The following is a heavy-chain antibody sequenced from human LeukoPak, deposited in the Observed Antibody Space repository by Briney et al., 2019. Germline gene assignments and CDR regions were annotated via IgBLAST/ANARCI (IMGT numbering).Heavy chain of an antibody. CDR1: GYTFTGYY. J-gene: IGHJ5*02. CDR3: ARRSGNSQILTENWFDP. CDR2: INPNSGGT. D-gene: IGHD3-3*01. V-gene: IGHV1-2*02. Sequence: ASVKVSCKASGYTFTGYYMHWVRQAPGQGLEWMGWINPNSGGTNYAQKFQGRVTMTRDTSISTAYMELSRLRSDDTAVYYCARRSGNSQILTENWFDPWGQGTLVTVSS.